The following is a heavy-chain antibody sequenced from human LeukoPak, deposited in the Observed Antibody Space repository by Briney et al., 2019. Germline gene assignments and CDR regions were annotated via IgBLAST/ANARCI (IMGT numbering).Heavy chain of an antibody. J-gene: IGHJ4*02. V-gene: IGHV3-23*01. CDR1: GFTFSNCD. D-gene: IGHD7-27*01. CDR3: AKGNWDSSHY. CDR2: IDSGGGT. Sequence: GGSLRLSCVTSGFTFSNCDMNWVRQAPGKGLEWVSGIDSGGGTHYADSLRGRFTIFRDNAKDTVYLQMNTLRAEDTAVYYCAKGNWDSSHYWGQGTLVTVSS.